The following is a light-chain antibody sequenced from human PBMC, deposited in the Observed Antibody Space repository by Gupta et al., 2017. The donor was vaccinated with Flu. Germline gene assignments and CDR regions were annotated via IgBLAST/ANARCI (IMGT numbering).Light chain of an antibody. CDR3: QQYNNWPPWT. V-gene: IGKV3-15*01. CDR1: QSVSNN. Sequence: TLSVSPGERATLACRASQSVSNNLAWYQPKPGQAPRLLIYGASTRATGIPARFSGSGSGTEFTLTISSLQSEDFAVYYCQQYNNWPPWTFGQGTKVEIK. J-gene: IGKJ1*01. CDR2: GAS.